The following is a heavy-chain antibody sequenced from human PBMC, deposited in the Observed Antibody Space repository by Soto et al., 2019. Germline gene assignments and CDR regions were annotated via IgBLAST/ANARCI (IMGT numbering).Heavy chain of an antibody. D-gene: IGHD3-9*01. CDR3: ARAASPYFDLLSAFDP. V-gene: IGHV4-34*01. CDR2: INHSGST. J-gene: IGHJ5*02. Sequence: ASEDLSPPRAVFGGALSGYYWGWIRQPPGKGLEWIGEINHSGSTNYNPSLKSRVTISVDMSKNQFSLKLNSVTAADSAVYFCARAASPYFDLLSAFDPWGQGVLVTVSS. CDR1: GGALSGYY.